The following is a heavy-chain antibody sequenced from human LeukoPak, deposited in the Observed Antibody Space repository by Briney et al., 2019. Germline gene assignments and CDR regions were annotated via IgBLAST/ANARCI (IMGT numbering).Heavy chain of an antibody. D-gene: IGHD6-19*01. CDR2: ISAYNGDT. J-gene: IGHJ2*01. V-gene: IGHV1-18*01. CDR1: GYTFTHHG. Sequence: ASVKVSCKASGYTFTHHGITWVRQAPGQGLEWMGWISAYNGDTNYAQKFQGRVTMTTDTSTTTAYMELRSLRSDDTAVYYCARSGQWPDSWYFDLWGRGTLVTVSS. CDR3: ARSGQWPDSWYFDL.